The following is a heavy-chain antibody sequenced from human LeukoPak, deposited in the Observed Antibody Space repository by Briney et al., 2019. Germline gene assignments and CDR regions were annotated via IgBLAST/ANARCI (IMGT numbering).Heavy chain of an antibody. CDR2: ISGSGGST. D-gene: IGHD5-12*01. Sequence: PGGSLRLSCAASGFTFSSYAMSWVRQAPGKGLEWVSAISGSGGSTYYADSVKGRFTISRDNSMNTLYLQMNSLRAEDTAVYYCAKDLSLDIVATIAKGGQLPKGYNYYYYGMDVWGQGTTVTVSS. V-gene: IGHV3-23*01. J-gene: IGHJ6*02. CDR3: AKDLSLDIVATIAKGGQLPKGYNYYYYGMDV. CDR1: GFTFSSYA.